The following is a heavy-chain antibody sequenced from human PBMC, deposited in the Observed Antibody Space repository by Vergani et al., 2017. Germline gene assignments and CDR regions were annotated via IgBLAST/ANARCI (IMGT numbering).Heavy chain of an antibody. D-gene: IGHD5-24*01. CDR2: IKSKTDGGTT. J-gene: IGHJ4*02. CDR1: GFTFSNAW. Sequence: EVQLVESGGGLVKPGGSLRLSCAASGFTFSNAWMSWVRQAPGKGLEWVGRIKSKTDGGTTDYAAPVKGRFTISRDDSKNTLYLQMNSLRAEDTAVYYCAKDHGDGYNSDYWGQGTLVTVSS. CDR3: AKDHGDGYNSDY. V-gene: IGHV3-15*01.